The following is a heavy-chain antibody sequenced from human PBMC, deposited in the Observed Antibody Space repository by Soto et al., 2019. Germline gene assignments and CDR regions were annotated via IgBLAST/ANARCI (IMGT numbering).Heavy chain of an antibody. Sequence: QVQLVESGGGVVQPGRSLRLSCAASGFTFSSYGMHWVRQAPGKGLEWVAVIWYDGSNKYYADSVKGRFTISRDNSKNTLYLQMNSLRAEDTAVYYCARGYSGYDRHYYYYYGMDVWGQGTTVTVSS. CDR3: ARGYSGYDRHYYYYYGMDV. CDR1: GFTFSSYG. J-gene: IGHJ6*02. D-gene: IGHD5-12*01. V-gene: IGHV3-33*01. CDR2: IWYDGSNK.